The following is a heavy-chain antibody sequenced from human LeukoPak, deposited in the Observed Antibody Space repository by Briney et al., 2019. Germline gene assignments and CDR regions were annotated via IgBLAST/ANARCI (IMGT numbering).Heavy chain of an antibody. V-gene: IGHV3-7*05. CDR3: DCDSTNGVCDEDYTVN. J-gene: IGHJ4*02. CDR2: IKQDGSEK. Sequence: PGGSLRLSCVASGFTFSSYRMNWVRQAPGKGLEWVANIKQDGSEKYYVDSVKGRFTISRDNAKNSLYLQMNSLRTKDTAVYGSDCDSTNGVCDEDYTVNWGQGTLVTVSS. D-gene: IGHD2-8*01. CDR1: GFTFSSYR.